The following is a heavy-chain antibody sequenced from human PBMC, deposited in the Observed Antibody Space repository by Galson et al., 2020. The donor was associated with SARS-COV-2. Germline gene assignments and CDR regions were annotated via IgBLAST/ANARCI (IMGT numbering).Heavy chain of an antibody. Sequence: SETLSLTCTVSGASISSDSFYWNWVRQPAGKRMEWIGRIYPRGTTNYNPSLKSRVSISLDMSKSQFSLRLNSVTVADTAVYFCVRERSSFGYFNGMDVWGQGTSVTVPS. D-gene: IGHD3-9*01. CDR3: VRERSSFGYFNGMDV. V-gene: IGHV4-61*02. CDR1: GASISSDSFY. CDR2: IYPRGTT. J-gene: IGHJ6*02.